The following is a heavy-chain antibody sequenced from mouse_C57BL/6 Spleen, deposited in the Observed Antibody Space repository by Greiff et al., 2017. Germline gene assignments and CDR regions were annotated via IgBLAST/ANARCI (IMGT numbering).Heavy chain of an antibody. J-gene: IGHJ1*03. CDR2: IDPENGDT. CDR1: GFNIKDDY. CDR3: TTLYYGSSYEGYFDV. V-gene: IGHV14-4*01. Sequence: EVQLQQSGAELVRPGASVKLSCTASGFNIKDDYMHWVKQRPEQGLEWIGWIDPENGDTEYASKFQGKATITADTSSNTAYLQLSSRTSEDTAVYYCTTLYYGSSYEGYFDVWGTGTTVTVSS. D-gene: IGHD1-1*01.